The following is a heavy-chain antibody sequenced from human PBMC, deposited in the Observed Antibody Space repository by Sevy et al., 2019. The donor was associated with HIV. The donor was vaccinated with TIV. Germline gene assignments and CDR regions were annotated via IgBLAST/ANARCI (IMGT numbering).Heavy chain of an antibody. V-gene: IGHV3-23*01. Sequence: GGSLRLSCAASGFTFSNYAMNWVRQAPGKGLEWVSAITGSGFSTYYTDSVKGRFTISRDESKNALFLQMSSLRAEDTAMYYCAKGELGAKSPVYYFDAWGQGTLVTVSS. D-gene: IGHD1-26*01. J-gene: IGHJ4*02. CDR1: GFTFSNYA. CDR3: AKGELGAKSPVYYFDA. CDR2: ITGSGFST.